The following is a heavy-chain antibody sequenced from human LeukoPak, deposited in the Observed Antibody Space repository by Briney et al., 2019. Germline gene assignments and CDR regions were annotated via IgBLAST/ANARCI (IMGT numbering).Heavy chain of an antibody. D-gene: IGHD3-22*01. CDR1: GFTFSSYW. Sequence: GGSLRLSCAASGFTFSSYWMSWVRQAPGKGLEWVANIKQDGSEKYYVDSVKGRFAISRDNAKNSLYLQMNSLRAEDTAVYYCARSPDRHYYDRSGYYSVWGQGTLVTVSS. CDR2: IKQDGSEK. CDR3: ARSPDRHYYDRSGYYSV. J-gene: IGHJ4*02. V-gene: IGHV3-7*01.